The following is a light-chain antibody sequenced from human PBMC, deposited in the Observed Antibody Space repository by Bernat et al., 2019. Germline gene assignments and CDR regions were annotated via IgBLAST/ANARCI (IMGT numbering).Light chain of an antibody. Sequence: QSVLTQTPSVSGTPGQRVTISCSGGSSNIGLNYVYWYQHLPGTAPKFVIYNNDQRSSGVPDRFSGSKSGTSASLAISGLRSEDEADYYCAVWDDSLRGRVFGGGTKLTVL. CDR2: NND. J-gene: IGLJ3*02. CDR1: SSNIGLNY. CDR3: AVWDDSLRGRV. V-gene: IGLV1-47*02.